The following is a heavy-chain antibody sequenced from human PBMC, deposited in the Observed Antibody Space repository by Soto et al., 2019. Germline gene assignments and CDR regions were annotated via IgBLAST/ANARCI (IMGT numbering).Heavy chain of an antibody. D-gene: IGHD5-12*01. Sequence: QVQLVQSGAEVKKPGSSVKVSCKASGGTFSSYAISWVRQAPGQGLEWMGGIIPIFGTANYAQKFQGRVTITADKSTSTAYMELRSLRTEDTAVDYCARGYSGYHYYYYGMDVWGQGTTVTVSS. CDR3: ARGYSGYHYYYYGMDV. V-gene: IGHV1-69*06. J-gene: IGHJ6*02. CDR2: IIPIFGTA. CDR1: GGTFSSYA.